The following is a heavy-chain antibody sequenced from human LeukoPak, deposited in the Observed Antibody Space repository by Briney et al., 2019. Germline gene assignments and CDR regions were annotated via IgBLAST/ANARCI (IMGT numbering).Heavy chain of an antibody. D-gene: IGHD3-16*02. CDR3: ARGIGDY. Sequence: RSETRSLTCAVYGGSFSGYYCGWNRQPQGKGLEWKWEINHSGSTNYNPPLKSRVTISVDTSKNQFSLTLSSVTAADTAVYYCARGIGDYWGQGTLVTVSS. CDR2: INHSGST. J-gene: IGHJ4*02. V-gene: IGHV4-34*01. CDR1: GGSFSGYY.